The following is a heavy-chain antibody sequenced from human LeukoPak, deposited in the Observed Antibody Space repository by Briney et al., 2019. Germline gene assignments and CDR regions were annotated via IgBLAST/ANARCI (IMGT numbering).Heavy chain of an antibody. J-gene: IGHJ4*02. Sequence: ASVKVSCKASGYTFTSYDINWVRQATGQGLEWMGWMNPNSGNTGYAQKFQGRVTITRNTSISTAYMELSSLRSEDTAVYYCARGRPAEVGATAYYFDYWGQGTLVTVSS. CDR1: GYTFTSYD. CDR3: ARGRPAEVGATAYYFDY. D-gene: IGHD1-26*01. CDR2: MNPNSGNT. V-gene: IGHV1-8*03.